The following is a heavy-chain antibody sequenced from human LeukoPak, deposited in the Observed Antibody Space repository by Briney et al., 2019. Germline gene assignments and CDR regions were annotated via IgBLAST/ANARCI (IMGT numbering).Heavy chain of an antibody. CDR1: GFTFSSYA. CDR2: ISGSGGST. V-gene: IGHV3-23*01. D-gene: IGHD4-17*01. Sequence: GGSLRLSCAASGFTFSSYAMSWVRQAPGKGLEWVSAISGSGGSTYYADSVKGRFTISRDNSKNTLYLQMNSLRAEDTAVYYCAKVRPPYYGDYRVSFDYWGQGTLVTVSS. CDR3: AKVRPPYYGDYRVSFDY. J-gene: IGHJ4*02.